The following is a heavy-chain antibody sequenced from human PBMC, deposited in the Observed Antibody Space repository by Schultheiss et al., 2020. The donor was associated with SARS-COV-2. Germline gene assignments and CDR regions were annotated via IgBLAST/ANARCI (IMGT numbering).Heavy chain of an antibody. Sequence: ALVKVSCKASGYSFTSYYMDWVRQAPGQGLEWMGIINPSGGSTSYAQKFQGRVTMTRDTSTSTVYMELSSLRSEDRAVYYCAREGPRVATIRGNYYYYMDVWGKGTTVTVSS. J-gene: IGHJ6*03. CDR3: AREGPRVATIRGNYYYYMDV. CDR1: GYSFTSYY. D-gene: IGHD5-12*01. CDR2: INPSGGST. V-gene: IGHV1-46*01.